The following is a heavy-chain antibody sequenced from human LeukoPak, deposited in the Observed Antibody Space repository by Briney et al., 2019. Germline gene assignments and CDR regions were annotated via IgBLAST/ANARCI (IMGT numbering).Heavy chain of an antibody. CDR2: VNPSGGST. J-gene: IGHJ3*02. CDR3: ARDLPLLWFGELGDDDAFDI. D-gene: IGHD3-10*01. V-gene: IGHV1-46*01. Sequence: GASVKVSCKASGYTFTSYYMHWVRQAPGQGLEWMGIVNPSGGSTSYAQKFQGRVTMTRDTSTSTVYMELSSLRSEDTAVYYCARDLPLLWFGELGDDDAFDIWGQGTMVTVSS. CDR1: GYTFTSYY.